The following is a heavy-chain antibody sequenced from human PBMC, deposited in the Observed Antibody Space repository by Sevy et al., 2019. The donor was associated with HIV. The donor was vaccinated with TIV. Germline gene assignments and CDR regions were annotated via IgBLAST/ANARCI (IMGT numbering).Heavy chain of an antibody. Sequence: GSLRLSCAASGFTFSTHAMHWVRQAPGKGLEWVAIISYDGNIEYYPDSVKGRFTISRDDSKNTLYLQMNSLRSGDTALYYCARDLGYESTGYLPLFDNWGQGTLVTVSS. J-gene: IGHJ4*02. CDR1: GFTFSTHA. CDR2: ISYDGNIE. D-gene: IGHD3-22*01. V-gene: IGHV3-30-3*01. CDR3: ARDLGYESTGYLPLFDN.